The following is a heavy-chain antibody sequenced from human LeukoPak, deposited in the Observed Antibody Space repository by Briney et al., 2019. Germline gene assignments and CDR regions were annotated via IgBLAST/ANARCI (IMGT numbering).Heavy chain of an antibody. V-gene: IGHV3-21*01. J-gene: IGHJ5*02. CDR1: GFTFSSYN. Sequence: GGSLRLSCAASGFTFSSYNMNWVRQAPGKGLEWVSSISSSGTYIYYADSVQGRFTISRDNAKNSLYLQMNSLRAEDTAVYYCARHETPYSSSSYWFDPWGQGTLVTVSP. CDR3: ARHETPYSSSSYWFDP. CDR2: ISSSGTYI. D-gene: IGHD6-6*01.